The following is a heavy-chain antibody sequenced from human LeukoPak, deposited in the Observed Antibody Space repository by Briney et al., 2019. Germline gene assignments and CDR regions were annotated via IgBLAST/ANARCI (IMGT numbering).Heavy chain of an antibody. D-gene: IGHD1-20*01. Sequence: GGSLRLSCAASGFPFKSYAMSWVRQAPGKGLEWISYISSGVTTEYYADSVKGRFTIFRDDARDSLYLQMESLRAEDTAVYYCARFNLGWLDPWGQGALVTVSS. CDR2: ISSGVTTE. CDR1: GFPFKSYA. CDR3: ARFNLGWLDP. V-gene: IGHV3-48*01. J-gene: IGHJ5*02.